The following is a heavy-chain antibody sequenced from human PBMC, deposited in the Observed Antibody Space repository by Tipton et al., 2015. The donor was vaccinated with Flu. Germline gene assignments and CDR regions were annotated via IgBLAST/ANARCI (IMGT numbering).Heavy chain of an antibody. V-gene: IGHV3-15*01. Sequence: SLRLSCTASGFTFSSYAMSWVRQAPGKGLEWVGRIKSKTDGGTRDFPAPVKGRFAISRDDSKNTLYLQMDSLKTEDTAVYYCTAGVGATDHDYWGQGTLVTVSS. CDR2: IKSKTDGGTR. CDR1: GFTFSSYA. CDR3: TAGVGATDHDY. J-gene: IGHJ4*02. D-gene: IGHD1-26*01.